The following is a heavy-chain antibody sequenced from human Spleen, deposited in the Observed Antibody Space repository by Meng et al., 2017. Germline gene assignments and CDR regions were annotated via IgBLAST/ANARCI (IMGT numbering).Heavy chain of an antibody. V-gene: IGHV3-23*01. D-gene: IGHD6-19*01. CDR2: ISGRGGTT. CDR1: GFTFSSYA. Sequence: GEFLKTPCAASGFTFSSYAMTWVRQAPGKGLEWVSAISGRGGTTYYAASVKGRFTISRDNSKNTLYLQVSSLEIEDTALYYCTIYSSGQIWGQGTMVTVSS. J-gene: IGHJ3*02. CDR3: TIYSSGQI.